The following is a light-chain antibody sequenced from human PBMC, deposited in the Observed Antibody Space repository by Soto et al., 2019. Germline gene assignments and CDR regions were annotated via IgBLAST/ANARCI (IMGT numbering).Light chain of an antibody. CDR2: GVS. J-gene: IGLJ2*01. Sequence: QSALTQPPSASGSPGQSVSISCTGTSSDIGAYNFVSWYQQHPGKAPRLMIYGVSKRPSGVPDRFSGSKSGNTASLTVSGLQAEDEADYYCSSYAGSNNYVVFGGGTKVTV. CDR3: SSYAGSNNYVV. CDR1: SSDIGAYNF. V-gene: IGLV2-8*01.